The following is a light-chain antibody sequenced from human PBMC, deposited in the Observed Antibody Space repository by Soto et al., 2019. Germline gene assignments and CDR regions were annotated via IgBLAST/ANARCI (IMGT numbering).Light chain of an antibody. Sequence: LLTQSPSTLSLSAGELATLSCRGGQSVSSYLAWYQQKPGQAPRLLIYDASNRATGIPARFSGSGSGTDFTLTISSLEPEDFAVHYCQQRSNWPPLTFGGGTKVDIK. CDR1: QSVSSY. J-gene: IGKJ4*01. CDR2: DAS. V-gene: IGKV3-11*01. CDR3: QQRSNWPPLT.